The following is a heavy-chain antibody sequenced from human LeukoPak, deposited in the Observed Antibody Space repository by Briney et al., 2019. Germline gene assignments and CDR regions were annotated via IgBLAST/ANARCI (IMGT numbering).Heavy chain of an antibody. CDR2: ISSSSSYI. CDR3: ARRGYYGSGSYRAFDY. V-gene: IGHV3-21*04. D-gene: IGHD3-10*01. CDR1: GFTFSSYS. J-gene: IGHJ4*02. Sequence: PGGSLRLSCAASGFTFSSYSMNWVRQAPGKGLEWVSSISSSSSYIYYADSVKGRFTISRDNAKNSLYLQMNSLRAEDTAVYYCARRGYYGSGSYRAFDYWGQGTLVTVSS.